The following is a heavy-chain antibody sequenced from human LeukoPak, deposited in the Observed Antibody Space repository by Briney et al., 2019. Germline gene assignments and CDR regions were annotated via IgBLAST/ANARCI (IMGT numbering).Heavy chain of an antibody. D-gene: IGHD3-22*01. V-gene: IGHV3-21*06. CDR1: GFTFNSYS. CDR2: ITSIGDYI. Sequence: PGGSLRLSCAASGFTFNSYSMNWVRQAPGKGLEWVSSITSIGDYIFYADSMKGRFTISRDNAENSLYLEMNSLRAEDTAVYYCARWCYHSRGYYPYLDAFDIWGQGTMVTVSS. CDR3: ARWCYHSRGYYPYLDAFDI. J-gene: IGHJ3*02.